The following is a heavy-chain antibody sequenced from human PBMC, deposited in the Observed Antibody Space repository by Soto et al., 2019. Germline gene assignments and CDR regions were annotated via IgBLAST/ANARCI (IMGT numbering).Heavy chain of an antibody. CDR3: AKDGFYQYPDI. Sequence: GGSLRLSGTASGFTFENYSIHWVRQAPCKGLEWMALIFRDGLTNTNANSVRGRVTIPRDNSKNTVYLQLNSLRPEDTALYYCAKDGFYQYPDIWGQRALVPVS. CDR1: GFTFENYS. V-gene: IGHV3-30*18. D-gene: IGHD2-2*01. CDR2: IFRDGLTN. J-gene: IGHJ4*02.